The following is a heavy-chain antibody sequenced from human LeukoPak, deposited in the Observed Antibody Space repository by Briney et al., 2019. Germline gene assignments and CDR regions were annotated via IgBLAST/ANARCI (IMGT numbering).Heavy chain of an antibody. D-gene: IGHD3-10*01. J-gene: IGHJ5*02. Sequence: ASVKVSCKASGYTFTSYDINWVRQATGQGLEWLGWMNPSSGNTGYAQKFQGRVTMTRDTSINTAYMELSSLRSEDTAVYYCARGTVRGVQGPWGQGTLVTVSS. CDR2: MNPSSGNT. CDR3: ARGTVRGVQGP. V-gene: IGHV1-8*01. CDR1: GYTFTSYD.